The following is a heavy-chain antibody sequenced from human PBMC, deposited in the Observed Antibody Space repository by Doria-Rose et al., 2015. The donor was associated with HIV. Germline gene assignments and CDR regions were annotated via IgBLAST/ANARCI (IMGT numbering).Heavy chain of an antibody. D-gene: IGHD6-13*01. CDR1: GVSLSSPGMG. CDR2: ICSYDER. CDR3: ARIKSSRWYHKYYFDF. V-gene: IGHV2-26*01. Sequence: QVQLVQSGPVLVKPTETLTLTCTVSGVSLSSPGMGVSWIRQPPGKALEWLANICSYDERSYKSSLKSRLTISRGTSKSQLVLTMTDMDPVDTATYYCARIKSSRWYHKYYFDFWGQGTLVIVSA. J-gene: IGHJ4*02.